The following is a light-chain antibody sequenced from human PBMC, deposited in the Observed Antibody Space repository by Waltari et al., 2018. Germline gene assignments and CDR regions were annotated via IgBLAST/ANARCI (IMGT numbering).Light chain of an antibody. Sequence: QSALTQPASVSGSPGQSITISCTGTSSDVGGYNYVSWYQQHPGKAPKLMIYEFTKRPSGVSTRFSGSKSGNTASLTIAGLQAEDEADYYCSSFTSSSTLRVFGGGTKLTVL. CDR1: SSDVGGYNY. CDR2: EFT. CDR3: SSFTSSSTLRV. V-gene: IGLV2-14*01. J-gene: IGLJ3*02.